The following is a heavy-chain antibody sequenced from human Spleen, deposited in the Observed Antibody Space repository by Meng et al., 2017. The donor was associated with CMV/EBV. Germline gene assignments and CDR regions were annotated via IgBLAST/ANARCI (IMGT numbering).Heavy chain of an antibody. CDR1: GFTFSYYN. J-gene: IGHJ4*02. V-gene: IGHV3-21*01. Sequence: GGSLRLSCAASGFTFSYYNMNWVRQAPGKGLEWVSCISSESTYVYYADSVKGRFTVSRDNAKNSLSLQMNSLRAEDTAVYYCARGVRGSGSRYFYWGQGTLVTSPQ. D-gene: IGHD1-14*01. CDR3: ARGVRGSGSRYFY. CDR2: ISSESTYV.